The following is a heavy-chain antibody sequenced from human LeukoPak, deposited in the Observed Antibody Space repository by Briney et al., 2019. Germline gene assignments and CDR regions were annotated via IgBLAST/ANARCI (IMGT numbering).Heavy chain of an antibody. CDR1: GYTFTSYY. CDR3: ARDIVVVPAAIWHYYYYGMDV. D-gene: IGHD2-2*01. V-gene: IGHV1-46*01. J-gene: IGHJ6*02. CDR2: INPSGGST. Sequence: ASVKVSCKASGYTFTSYYMHWVRQAPGQGLEWMGIINPSGGSTSHAQKFQGRVTMTRDTSTSTVYMELSSLRSEDTAVYYCARDIVVVPAAIWHYYYYGMDVWGQGTTVTVSS.